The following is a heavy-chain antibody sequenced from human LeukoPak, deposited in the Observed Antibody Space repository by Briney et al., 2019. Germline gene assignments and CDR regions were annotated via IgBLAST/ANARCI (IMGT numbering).Heavy chain of an antibody. CDR1: GGSISSFS. J-gene: IGHJ4*02. Sequence: PSETLSLTCTVSGGSISSFSWTWIRQPAGKGLEWIGRIYTTGSTNYNPSLKSRVTISVDTSKNQFSLKLSSVTAADTAVYYCARVGSSSWSRSFDYWGQGTLVTVSS. V-gene: IGHV4-4*07. CDR2: IYTTGST. CDR3: ARVGSSSWSRSFDY. D-gene: IGHD6-13*01.